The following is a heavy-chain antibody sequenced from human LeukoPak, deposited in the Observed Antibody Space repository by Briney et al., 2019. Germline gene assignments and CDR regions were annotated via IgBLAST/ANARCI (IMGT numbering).Heavy chain of an antibody. D-gene: IGHD2-2*01. CDR1: GFTFSRYA. CDR2: ISGSGGST. J-gene: IGHJ6*03. CDR3: AKSLVVVPAAIYYYYYMDV. V-gene: IGHV3-23*01. Sequence: GWSLTLSCAASGFTFSRYAMSGVRQAAGKGREWVSAISGSGGSTYYADSVKGRFTISRDNSKNTLYLQMNSLRAEDTAVYYCAKSLVVVPAAIYYYYYMDVWGKGTTVTVS.